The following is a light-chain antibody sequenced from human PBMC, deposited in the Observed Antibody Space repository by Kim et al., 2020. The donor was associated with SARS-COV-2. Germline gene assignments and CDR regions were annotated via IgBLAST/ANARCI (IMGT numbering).Light chain of an antibody. CDR1: KLGDKY. Sequence: SYELTQPPSVSASPGQTASITCSGDKLGDKYACWYQQKPGQSPVLVIYHDSKRPSGLPERFSGSNSGNTATLTISGTPAMDEADYYCQAWDSSNEVVFGG. J-gene: IGLJ2*01. CDR2: HDS. V-gene: IGLV3-1*01. CDR3: QAWDSSNEVV.